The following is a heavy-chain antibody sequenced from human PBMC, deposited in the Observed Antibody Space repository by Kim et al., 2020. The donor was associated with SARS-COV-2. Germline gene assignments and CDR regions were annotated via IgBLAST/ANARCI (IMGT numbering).Heavy chain of an antibody. V-gene: IGHV3-9*01. D-gene: IGHD3-16*02. CDR3: AKDLRLGELSLRDAFDI. Sequence: GGSLRLSCAASGFTFDDYAMHWVRQAPGKGLEWVSGISWNSGSIGYADSVKGRFTISRDNAKNSLYLQMNSLRAEDTALYYCAKDLRLGELSLRDAFDIWGQGTMVTVSS. CDR1: GFTFDDYA. CDR2: ISWNSGSI. J-gene: IGHJ3*02.